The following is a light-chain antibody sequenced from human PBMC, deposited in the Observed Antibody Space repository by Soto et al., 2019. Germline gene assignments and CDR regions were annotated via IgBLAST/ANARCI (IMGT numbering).Light chain of an antibody. CDR3: LQTFTTHIT. V-gene: IGKV1-39*01. CDR2: SSS. CDR1: QNIAAY. Sequence: DIQMTQSPSSLSASAGDTVTITCRARQNIAAYLSWYQQKPGKAPKLLMYSSSILHDGVSSRFSGDGSGTAFTLTITGLQPEDFATYYCLQTFTTHITFGGGTTVEVK. J-gene: IGKJ4*02.